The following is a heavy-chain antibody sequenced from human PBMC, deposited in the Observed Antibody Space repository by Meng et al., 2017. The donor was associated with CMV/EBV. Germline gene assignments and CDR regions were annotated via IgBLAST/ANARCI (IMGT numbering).Heavy chain of an antibody. J-gene: IGHJ4*02. D-gene: IGHD6-13*01. CDR3: ARERGYSSPRFDY. V-gene: IGHV4-39*07. Sequence: QLPLQESGPGLVKPSATLSLTCTVSGGSISSSSYYWGWIRQPPGKGLEWIGSIYYSGSTYYNPSLKSRVTISVDTSKNQFSLKLSSVTAADTVVYYCARERGYSSPRFDYWGQGTLVTVSS. CDR2: IYYSGST. CDR1: GGSISSSSYY.